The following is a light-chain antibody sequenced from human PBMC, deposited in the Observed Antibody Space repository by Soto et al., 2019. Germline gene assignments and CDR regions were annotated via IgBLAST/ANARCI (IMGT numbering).Light chain of an antibody. J-gene: IGKJ1*01. Sequence: DIQMTQSPSTLSASVGDRVTITCLASQSISSWLAWYQQKPGKAPNLLIYKASSLESGVPSRFSGSGSGTEFTLTIRGLQPDDFATYYCQQYNSYSPWTFSQGTKVEIK. CDR2: KAS. CDR1: QSISSW. V-gene: IGKV1-5*03. CDR3: QQYNSYSPWT.